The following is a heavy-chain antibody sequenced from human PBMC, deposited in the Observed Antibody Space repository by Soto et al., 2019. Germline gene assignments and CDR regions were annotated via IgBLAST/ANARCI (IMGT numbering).Heavy chain of an antibody. CDR3: ARVGGHSAYYYYGMDV. CDR2: IWYDGSNK. D-gene: IGHD2-15*01. V-gene: IGHV3-33*01. J-gene: IGHJ6*02. CDR1: GFTFSSYG. Sequence: GGSLRLSCAASGFTFSSYGMHWVRQAPGKGPEWVAVIWYDGSNKYYADSVKGRFTISRDNSKNTLYLQMNSLRAEDTAVYYCARVGGHSAYYYYGMDVWGQGTTVTVSS.